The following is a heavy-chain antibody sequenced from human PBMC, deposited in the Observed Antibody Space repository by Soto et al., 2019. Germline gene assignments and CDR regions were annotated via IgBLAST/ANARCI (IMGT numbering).Heavy chain of an antibody. Sequence: SETLCLTWTVSGGSISSYYWSWIRQPPGKGLEWIGYIYYSGSTNYNPSLKSRVTISVDTSKNQFSLKLSSVTAADTAVYYCAGDLRSIAAAGTAYYGMDVWGQGTTVTVSS. CDR3: AGDLRSIAAAGTAYYGMDV. V-gene: IGHV4-59*12. J-gene: IGHJ6*02. CDR1: GGSISSYY. CDR2: IYYSGST. D-gene: IGHD6-13*01.